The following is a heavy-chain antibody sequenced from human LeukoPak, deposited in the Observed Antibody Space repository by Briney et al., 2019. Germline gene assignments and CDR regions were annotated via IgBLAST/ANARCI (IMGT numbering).Heavy chain of an antibody. CDR1: GYTLTELS. CDR3: ARPEERAYYYYGMDV. J-gene: IGHJ6*02. Sequence: SVKVSCKVSGYTLTELSMHWVRQAPGQGLEWMGGIIPIFGTANYAQKFQGRVTITADESTSTAYMELSSLRSEDTAVYYCARPEERAYYYYGMDVWGQGTTVTVSS. D-gene: IGHD5-24*01. CDR2: IIPIFGTA. V-gene: IGHV1-69*13.